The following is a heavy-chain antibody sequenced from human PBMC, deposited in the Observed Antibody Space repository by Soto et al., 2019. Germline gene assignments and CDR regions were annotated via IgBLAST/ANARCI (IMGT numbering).Heavy chain of an antibody. J-gene: IGHJ4*02. CDR2: ISGSGGST. CDR3: AKDPNDSSGYYLSYFDY. V-gene: IGHV3-23*01. CDR1: GFTFSSYA. Sequence: EVQLLESGGGSVQPGGSLRLSCAASGFTFSSYAMSWVRQAPGKGLEWVSAISGSGGSTYYADSVKGRFTISRDNSKNTLYLQMNSLRAEDTAVYYCAKDPNDSSGYYLSYFDYWGQGTLVTVSS. D-gene: IGHD3-22*01.